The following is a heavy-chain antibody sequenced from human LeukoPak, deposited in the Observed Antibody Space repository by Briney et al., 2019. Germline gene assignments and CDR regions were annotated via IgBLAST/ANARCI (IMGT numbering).Heavy chain of an antibody. Sequence: GGSLRLSCAASGFTFSNYAMHWVRQAPGKGLEWVAVISYDVNNKYYADSVRGRITISRDNSKNTVYLQMNSLRAEDTAVYYCAKDVVVPAAIGWFDPWGQGTLVTVSS. CDR3: AKDVVVPAAIGWFDP. V-gene: IGHV3-30-3*01. CDR2: ISYDVNNK. CDR1: GFTFSNYA. J-gene: IGHJ5*02. D-gene: IGHD2-2*02.